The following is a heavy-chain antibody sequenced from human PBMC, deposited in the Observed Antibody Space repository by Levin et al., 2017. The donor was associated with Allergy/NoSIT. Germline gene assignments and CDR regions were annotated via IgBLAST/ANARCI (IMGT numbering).Heavy chain of an antibody. CDR2: ISYDGSNK. Sequence: GGSLRLSCAASGFTFSSYGMHWVRQAQGKGLEWVAVISYDGSNKYYADSVKGRFTISRDNSKNTLYLQMNSLRAEDTAVYYCVVRGVIFEYYFDYWGQGTLVTVSS. D-gene: IGHD3-10*01. CDR3: VVRGVIFEYYFDY. V-gene: IGHV3-30*03. CDR1: GFTFSSYG. J-gene: IGHJ4*02.